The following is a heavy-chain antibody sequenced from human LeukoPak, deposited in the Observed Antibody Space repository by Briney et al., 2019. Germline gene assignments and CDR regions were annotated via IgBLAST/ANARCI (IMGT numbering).Heavy chain of an antibody. CDR1: GGSITGYY. J-gene: IGHJ6*02. D-gene: IGHD5-24*01. CDR2: IYSGGST. V-gene: IGHV4-4*07. CDR3: ATGRDADSARGYYDMDV. Sequence: SATLSLTCTVSGGSITGYYWTWVRQPAGKGMECLGRIYSGGSTNYNPPLKSRVTMSVDTSKNQFSLKLSSVTAADTAVYYCATGRDADSARGYYDMDVWGQGTTVTVSS.